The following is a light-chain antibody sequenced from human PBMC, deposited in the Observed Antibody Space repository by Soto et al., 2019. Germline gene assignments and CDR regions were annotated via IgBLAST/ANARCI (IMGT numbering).Light chain of an antibody. J-gene: IGKJ5*01. CDR3: QQYSKWPIT. CDR2: GIS. CDR1: QSVNSN. Sequence: EIVMTQSPAILSVSPGESATLSCRASQSVNSNYLAWYQQHPGQPPRLLIYGISTRATGIPARFSGSGSATEFSLTISSLQSEDFAVYYCQQYSKWPITFGQGTRLEIK. V-gene: IGKV3-15*01.